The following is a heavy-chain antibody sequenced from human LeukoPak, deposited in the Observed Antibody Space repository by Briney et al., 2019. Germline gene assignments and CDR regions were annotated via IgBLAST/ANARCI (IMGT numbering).Heavy chain of an antibody. CDR3: ARDVSSGYTTYFDY. CDR2: IIPIFGTA. D-gene: IGHD3-22*01. Sequence: SVKVSCKASGGTFSSYAISWVRQAPGQGLEWMGGIIPIFGTANYAQKFQGRVTITADESTSTAYMELSSLRSEDTAVYYCARDVSSGYTTYFDYWGQGTLVTVSS. V-gene: IGHV1-69*13. J-gene: IGHJ4*02. CDR1: GGTFSSYA.